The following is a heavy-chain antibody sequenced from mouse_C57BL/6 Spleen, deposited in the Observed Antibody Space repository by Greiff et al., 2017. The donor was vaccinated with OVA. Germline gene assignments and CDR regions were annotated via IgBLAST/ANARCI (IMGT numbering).Heavy chain of an antibody. V-gene: IGHV5-9-1*02. CDR2: ISSGGDYI. Sequence: EVQVVESGEGLVKPGGSLKLSCAASGFTFSSYAMSWVRQTPEKRLEWVAYISSGGDYIYYADTVKGRFTISRDNARNTLYLQMSSLKSEDTAMYYCTREGDGYDAMDYWGQGTSVTVSS. CDR1: GFTFSSYA. D-gene: IGHD2-3*01. J-gene: IGHJ4*01. CDR3: TREGDGYDAMDY.